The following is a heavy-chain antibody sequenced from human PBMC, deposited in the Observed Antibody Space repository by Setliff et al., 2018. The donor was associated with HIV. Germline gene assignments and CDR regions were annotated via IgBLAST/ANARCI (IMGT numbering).Heavy chain of an antibody. V-gene: IGHV3-23*01. CDR2: ISGSNSRT. CDR3: ARGAVAGNPNFDY. J-gene: IGHJ4*02. D-gene: IGHD6-19*01. Sequence: GGSLRLSCTAPGFNFMFFAMSWVRQAPGKGLEWVSGISGSNSRTDYVDSVKGRFTISRDKSKNTLYLQLNSLRAEDTAVYYCARGAVAGNPNFDYWGQGTLVTVSS. CDR1: GFNFMFFA.